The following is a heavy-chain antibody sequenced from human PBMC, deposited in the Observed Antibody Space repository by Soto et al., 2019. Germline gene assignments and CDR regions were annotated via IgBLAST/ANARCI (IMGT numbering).Heavy chain of an antibody. Sequence: QPGGSLRLSCAASGFTFSSYAMHWVRQAPGKGLEWVAVISYDGSNKYYADSVKGRFTISRDNSKNTLYLQMNSLRAEDTAVYYCAREPEEAARLLDYWGQGTLVTVSS. CDR2: ISYDGSNK. CDR1: GFTFSSYA. D-gene: IGHD6-6*01. J-gene: IGHJ4*02. V-gene: IGHV3-30-3*01. CDR3: AREPEEAARLLDY.